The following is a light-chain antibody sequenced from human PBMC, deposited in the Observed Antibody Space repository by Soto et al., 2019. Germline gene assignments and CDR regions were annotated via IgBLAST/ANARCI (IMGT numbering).Light chain of an antibody. J-gene: IGLJ3*02. CDR1: SRHSSYI. CDR3: ETWDSNTRV. CDR2: LEGSGTY. V-gene: IGLV4-60*02. Sequence: QAVVTQSSSASASLGSSVKLTWTLSSRHSSYIIAWHQQQPGKAPRYLMKLEGSGTYNKRSGVPDRFSGSSSGADRYLTISNLQFEDEADYYCETWDSNTRVFGGGTKLTVL.